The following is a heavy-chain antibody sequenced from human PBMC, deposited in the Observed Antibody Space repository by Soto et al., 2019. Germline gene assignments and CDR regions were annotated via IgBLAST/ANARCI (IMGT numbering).Heavy chain of an antibody. D-gene: IGHD3-10*01. J-gene: IGHJ5*02. CDR1: GFTFSNAW. Sequence: GGSLRLSCAASGFTFSNAWVSWVRQAPGKGLEWVGRIKSKTNGGTRDYAAPVKGRFTISRDDSKNTLYLQMNSLKTEDTAVYYCTTDIHYHYYYGSGSYRLRFDPWGQGTLVTVSS. CDR3: TTDIHYHYYYGSGSYRLRFDP. CDR2: IKSKTNGGTR. V-gene: IGHV3-15*01.